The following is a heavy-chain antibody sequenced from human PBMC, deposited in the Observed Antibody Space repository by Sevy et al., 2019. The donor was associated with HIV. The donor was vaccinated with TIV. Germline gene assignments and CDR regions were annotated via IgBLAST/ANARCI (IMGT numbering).Heavy chain of an antibody. CDR1: GFTFSSYG. D-gene: IGHD3-22*01. J-gene: IGHJ4*02. Sequence: GGSLRLSCAASGFTFSSYGMHWVRQAPGKGLEWVAVIWYDGSNKYYADSVKGRLTISRDNSKNTLYLQMNSLRAEDTAVYYCARDPYDSSGFPFDYWGQGTLVTVSS. CDR2: IWYDGSNK. V-gene: IGHV3-33*01. CDR3: ARDPYDSSGFPFDY.